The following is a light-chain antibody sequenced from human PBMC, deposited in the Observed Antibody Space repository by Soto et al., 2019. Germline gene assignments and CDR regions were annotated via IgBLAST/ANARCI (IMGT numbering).Light chain of an antibody. CDR2: GVS. V-gene: IGLV2-14*01. J-gene: IGLJ1*01. Sequence: QSALTQPASVSGSLGQSITISCTGTSSDVGAYYYVSWYQQHPGTAPKLLICGVSDRPSGVSNRFSGSKSGNTASLTISGLQAEDEATYYCSSYTSSTFYVFGTGTKVTVL. CDR1: SSDVGAYYY. CDR3: SSYTSSTFYV.